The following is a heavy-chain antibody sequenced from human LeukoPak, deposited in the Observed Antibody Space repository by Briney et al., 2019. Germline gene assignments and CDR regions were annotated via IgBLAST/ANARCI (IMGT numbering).Heavy chain of an antibody. CDR2: IIPIFGTA. CDR3: ARGRPAGINWFDP. Sequence: SVKVSCKASGGTFSSFVISWVRQAPGQGLEWMGGIIPIFGTANYAQKFQGRVTITTDESTSTAYMELSSLRSEDTAVYYCARGRPAGINWFDPWGQGTLVTVSS. CDR1: GGTFSSFV. J-gene: IGHJ5*02. D-gene: IGHD3-10*01. V-gene: IGHV1-69*05.